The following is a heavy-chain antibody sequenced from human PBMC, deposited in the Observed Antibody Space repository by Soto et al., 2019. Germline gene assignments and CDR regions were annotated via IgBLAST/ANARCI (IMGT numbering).Heavy chain of an antibody. J-gene: IGHJ4*02. CDR2: IYYSGST. D-gene: IGHD1-26*01. Sequence: PSETLSLTCTVSGGSISSGGYYWSWIRQHPGKGLEWIGYIYYSGSTYYNPSLKSRVTISVDTSKNQFSLKLSSVTAADTAVYYCARTGGSLRVFDYWGQRTLVTVSS. CDR1: GGSISSGGYY. CDR3: ARTGGSLRVFDY. V-gene: IGHV4-31*03.